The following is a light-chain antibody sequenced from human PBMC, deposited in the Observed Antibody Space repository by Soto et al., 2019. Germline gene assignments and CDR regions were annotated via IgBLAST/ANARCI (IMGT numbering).Light chain of an antibody. CDR2: GTS. Sequence: EIVLTQSPATLSLSPGEIATLSFSASQSLSSINLAWFQQKPGQAPRLLIYGTSSRATGIPDRFSGSGSGTEFTLTITSLQSEDSAVYYCQEYNYWHPITFGGGTKVDI. CDR3: QEYNYWHPIT. CDR1: QSLSSIN. J-gene: IGKJ4*01. V-gene: IGKV3D-15*01.